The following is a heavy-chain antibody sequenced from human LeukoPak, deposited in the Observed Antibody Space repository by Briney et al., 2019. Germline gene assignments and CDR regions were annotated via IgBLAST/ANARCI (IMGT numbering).Heavy chain of an antibody. CDR3: ARGRVGATTPYDY. CDR2: IYYSGST. V-gene: IGHV4-59*01. Sequence: SETLSLTCTVSGGSISSYYWSWIRQPPGKGPEWIGYIYYSGSTNYNPSLKSRVTISVDTSKNQFSLKLNSVTAADTAVYYCARGRVGATTPYDYWGQGTLVTVSS. D-gene: IGHD1-26*01. J-gene: IGHJ4*02. CDR1: GGSISSYY.